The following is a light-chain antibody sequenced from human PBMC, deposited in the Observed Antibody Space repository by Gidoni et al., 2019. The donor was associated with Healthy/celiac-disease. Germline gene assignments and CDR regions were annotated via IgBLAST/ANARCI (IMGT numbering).Light chain of an antibody. CDR3: QQRSNWPT. CDR2: DAS. J-gene: IGKJ5*01. CDR1: QSVSSY. V-gene: IGKV3-11*01. Sequence: EIVLTQSQATLSLSPGERATLSCRASQSVSSYLAWYQPKPGQAPRLLIYDASNRATGIPARFSGSGSGTDFTLTVGSLEPEDFAVYYCQQRSNWPTFGQGTRLEIK.